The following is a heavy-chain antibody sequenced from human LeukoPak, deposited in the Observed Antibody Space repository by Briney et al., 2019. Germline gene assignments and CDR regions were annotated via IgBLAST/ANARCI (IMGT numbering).Heavy chain of an antibody. D-gene: IGHD5-24*01. V-gene: IGHV2-5*02. CDR2: IYWDDDK. Sequence: SGPTLVNPTQTLTLTCTFSGFSLSTSGVAVGWIRQPPGKALECLALIYWDDDKRYSPSLKSRLTISKDTSKNQVVLTMTNMDPVDTATYYCAHTRDGYSYGYWGQGTLVTVSS. CDR1: GFSLSTSGVA. J-gene: IGHJ4*02. CDR3: AHTRDGYSYGY.